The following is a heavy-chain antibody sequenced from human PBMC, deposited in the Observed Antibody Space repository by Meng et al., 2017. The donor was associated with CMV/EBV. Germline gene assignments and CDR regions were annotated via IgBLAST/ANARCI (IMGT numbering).Heavy chain of an antibody. CDR2: ILPILGIA. D-gene: IGHD6-6*01. J-gene: IGHJ4*02. Sequence: SVKVSCKASGGTFSSYTISWVRQAPGQGLEWMGRILPILGIANYAQKFQGRVTITADKSTSTAYMELSSLRSEDTAVYYCARAGSSSSSAGIDYWGQGTLVTVSS. V-gene: IGHV1-69*02. CDR1: GGTFSSYT. CDR3: ARAGSSSSSAGIDY.